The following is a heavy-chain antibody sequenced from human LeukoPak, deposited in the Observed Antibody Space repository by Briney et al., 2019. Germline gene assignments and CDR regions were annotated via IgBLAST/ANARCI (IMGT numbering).Heavy chain of an antibody. V-gene: IGHV4-34*01. D-gene: IGHD3-10*01. CDR1: GGSFSGYY. Sequence: PSETLSLTCAVYGGSFSGYYWSWIRQPPGKGLEWIGEINHSGSTNYNPSLKSRVTISVDTSKNQFSLKLSSVTAADTAVYYCARGNKKYTYYYGSGSSVYYMDVWGKGTTVTVSS. CDR2: INHSGST. J-gene: IGHJ6*03. CDR3: ARGNKKYTYYYGSGSSVYYMDV.